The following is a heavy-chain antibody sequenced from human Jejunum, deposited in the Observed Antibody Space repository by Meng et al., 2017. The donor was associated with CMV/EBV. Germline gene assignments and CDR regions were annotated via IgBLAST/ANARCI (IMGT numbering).Heavy chain of an antibody. CDR2: INSDGSST. J-gene: IGHJ4*02. V-gene: IGHV3-74*01. CDR3: ARDGGSGILGAFDF. Sequence: GFTFSNYWMRWVRQASGKGLVWVSRINSDGSSTSNADSVEGRFTISRDNARNTLYLQMNSLRVEDTAVYYCARDGGSGILGAFDFWGQGTLVTVSS. D-gene: IGHD1-26*01. CDR1: GFTFSNYW.